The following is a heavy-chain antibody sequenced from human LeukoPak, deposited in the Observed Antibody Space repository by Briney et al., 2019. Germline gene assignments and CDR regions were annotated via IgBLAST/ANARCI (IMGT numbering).Heavy chain of an antibody. D-gene: IGHD3-22*01. CDR1: GFTFSSYW. CDR3: AKEVLPGDSYYYGMDV. Sequence: SGGSLRLSCAASGFTFSSYWMSWVRQAPGKGLEWVSGISWNSGSIGYADSVKGRFTISRDNAKNSLYLQMNSLRAEDTALYYCAKEVLPGDSYYYGMDVWGQGTTVTVSS. J-gene: IGHJ6*02. CDR2: ISWNSGSI. V-gene: IGHV3-9*01.